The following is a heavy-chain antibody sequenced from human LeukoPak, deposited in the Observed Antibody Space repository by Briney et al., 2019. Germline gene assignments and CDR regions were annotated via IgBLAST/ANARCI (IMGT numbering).Heavy chain of an antibody. CDR3: ARKGPKYCSGGSCYRSDY. CDR2: INHSGST. V-gene: IGHV4-34*01. J-gene: IGHJ4*02. D-gene: IGHD2-15*01. CDR1: GGSFSGYY. Sequence: PSETLSLTCAVYGGSFSGYYWSWIRQPPGKGLEWIGEINHSGSTNYNPSLKSRVTISVDTSKNQFSLKLSFVTAADTAVYYCARKGPKYCSGGSCYRSDYWGQGTLVTVSS.